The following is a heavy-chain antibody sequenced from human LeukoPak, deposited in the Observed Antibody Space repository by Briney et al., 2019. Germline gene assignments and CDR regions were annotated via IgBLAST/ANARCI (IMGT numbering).Heavy chain of an antibody. D-gene: IGHD1-1*01. V-gene: IGHV3-23*01. CDR1: GFTFSSYA. CDR2: ISGSGGST. Sequence: GGSLRLSCAASGFTFSSYAMSWVRQAPGKGLEWVSAISGSGGSTYYADSVKGRFTISRDNSKNTLYLQMNSLRVEDTALYYCARGGTASFDPWGQGTLVTVSA. J-gene: IGHJ5*02. CDR3: ARGGTASFDP.